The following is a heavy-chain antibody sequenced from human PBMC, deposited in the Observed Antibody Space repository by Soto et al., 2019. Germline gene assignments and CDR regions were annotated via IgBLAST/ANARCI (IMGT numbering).Heavy chain of an antibody. CDR1: GYTCTSYG. CDR3: ARDRGITMIVGANFDY. J-gene: IGHJ4*02. D-gene: IGHD3-22*01. Sequence: ASLKVSCNASGYTCTSYGISWVLQAPGQGLEWMGWISAYNGNTNYAQKLQGRVTMTTDTSTSTAYMELRSLRSDDTAVYYCARDRGITMIVGANFDYWGQGTLVIVST. CDR2: ISAYNGNT. V-gene: IGHV1-18*01.